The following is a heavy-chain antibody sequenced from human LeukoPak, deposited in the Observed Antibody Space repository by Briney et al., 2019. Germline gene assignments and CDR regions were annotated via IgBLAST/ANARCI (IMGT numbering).Heavy chain of an antibody. D-gene: IGHD2-15*01. CDR1: GFTFNTYW. Sequence: PRGSLRLSCAASGFTFNTYWMSWVRQAPGKGLEWVANIKEDGSKKYYVDSVKGRFTISRDNAKDSVYLQMNSLRAEDTAVYYCARDRSYCIGADCYWGRLDYWGQGSLVTVSS. CDR2: IKEDGSKK. V-gene: IGHV3-7*03. CDR3: ARDRSYCIGADCYWGRLDY. J-gene: IGHJ4*02.